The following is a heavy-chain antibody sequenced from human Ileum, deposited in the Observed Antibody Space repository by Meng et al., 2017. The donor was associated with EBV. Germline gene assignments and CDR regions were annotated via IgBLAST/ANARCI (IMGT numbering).Heavy chain of an antibody. D-gene: IGHD5-24*01. CDR3: VRTLERGDY. J-gene: IGHJ4*02. CDR2: MNPKTGTA. Sequence: QVQLVQSGAEVKKPGASVKVSCKASGYTFTNYDISWARQATGQGLEWMGWMNPKTGTAHYAQKFQGRVSMTRDTSITTAYMELSSLTSEDTAVYYCVRTLERGDYWGQGTLVTVSS. V-gene: IGHV1-8*01. CDR1: GYTFTNYD.